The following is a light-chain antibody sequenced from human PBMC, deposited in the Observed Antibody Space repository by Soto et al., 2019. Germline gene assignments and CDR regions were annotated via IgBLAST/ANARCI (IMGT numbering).Light chain of an antibody. V-gene: IGKV3-15*01. J-gene: IGKJ1*01. Sequence: ELVMTQSPATLSVSPGEGATLSCRASQSVGSDLAWYPQKPGQAPRLLSYGASTRAAGLSARFSGSGSGTAFTLTISSLQSEDLAVYYCQKFYNWPWKFGQGTKLEIK. CDR1: QSVGSD. CDR3: QKFYNWPWK. CDR2: GAS.